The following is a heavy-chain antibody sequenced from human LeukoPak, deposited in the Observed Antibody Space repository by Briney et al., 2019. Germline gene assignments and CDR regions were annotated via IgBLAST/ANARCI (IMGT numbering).Heavy chain of an antibody. D-gene: IGHD2-15*01. J-gene: IGHJ5*02. CDR2: ISGSGGNT. V-gene: IGHV3-23*01. Sequence: GGSLRLSCAASGFTFSSYGMSWVRQAPGKGLEWVSAISGSGGNTYYADSVKGRFTISRDNSKNTLYLQMNSLRAEDTAVYYCAKGFVVVVSATQSSWFDPWGQGTLVTVSS. CDR1: GFTFSSYG. CDR3: AKGFVVVVSATQSSWFDP.